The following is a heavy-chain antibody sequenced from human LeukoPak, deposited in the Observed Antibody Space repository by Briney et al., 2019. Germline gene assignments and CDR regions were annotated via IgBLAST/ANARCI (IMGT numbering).Heavy chain of an antibody. CDR2: TNHSGNT. Sequence: PSETLSLTCAVYGGSFSDYDWSWIRQPPGKGLEWIGETNHSGNTNDNPSLKSRVTMSVDTSKSQFSLNLRSVTAADTAVYYCARYVPVKTGTTRASFDYWGQGTLVTVSS. J-gene: IGHJ4*02. CDR3: ARYVPVKTGTTRASFDY. D-gene: IGHD1-1*01. V-gene: IGHV4-34*01. CDR1: GGSFSDYD.